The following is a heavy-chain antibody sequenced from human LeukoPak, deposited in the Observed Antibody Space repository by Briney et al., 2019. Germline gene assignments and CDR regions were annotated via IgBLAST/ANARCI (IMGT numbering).Heavy chain of an antibody. CDR1: GGSISSYY. D-gene: IGHD1-14*01. V-gene: IGHV4-38-2*02. Sequence: SETLSLTCTVSGGSISSYYWGWIRQPPGKGLEWIGSIYHSGSTYYNPSLKSRVTISVDTSKNQFSLKLSSVTAADTAVYYCVADTTGGYYYYYMDVWGKGTTVTVSS. CDR2: IYHSGST. J-gene: IGHJ6*03. CDR3: VADTTGGYYYYYMDV.